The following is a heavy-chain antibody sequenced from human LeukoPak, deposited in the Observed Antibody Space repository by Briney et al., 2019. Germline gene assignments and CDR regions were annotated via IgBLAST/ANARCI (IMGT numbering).Heavy chain of an antibody. CDR2: MSSSSSHI. CDR1: GFTFRRYT. CDR3: ARGGEWSSSWYMRDY. Sequence: PGGSLRLSCVGSGFTFRRYTMNWVRQAPGKGLEWVSSMSSSSSHIYYADSVKGRFTISRDNAKNSLYLQMNSLRGEDTAVYYCARGGEWSSSWYMRDYWGQGTLVTVSS. D-gene: IGHD6-13*01. J-gene: IGHJ4*02. V-gene: IGHV3-21*01.